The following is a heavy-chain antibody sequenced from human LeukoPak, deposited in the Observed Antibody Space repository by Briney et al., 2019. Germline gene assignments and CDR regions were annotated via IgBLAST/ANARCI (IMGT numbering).Heavy chain of an antibody. J-gene: IGHJ4*02. D-gene: IGHD3-22*01. CDR2: VHFSGST. CDR3: ARDESSRDDSGGYHY. Sequence: SETLSLTCAVSIASVTSHHWAWIRQPAGKGLVWVRRVHFSGSTNYNPSLKSRVAISLDKPKNQLSLTLNSVSAADTAVYYCARDESSRDDSGGYHYWGRGVLVTVSS. CDR1: IASVTSHH. V-gene: IGHV4-4*07.